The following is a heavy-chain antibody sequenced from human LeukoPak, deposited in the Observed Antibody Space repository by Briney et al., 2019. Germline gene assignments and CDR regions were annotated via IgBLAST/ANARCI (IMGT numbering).Heavy chain of an antibody. D-gene: IGHD6-19*01. Sequence: SETLSLTCTVSGVSIGSIDYWWAWIRQPPGGGLEWVGSIYSTGETYYNPSLKSRVTISVDTSKNQFSLKLSSVTAADTAVYYCARQGVGGWYYFDYWGQGTLVTVSS. CDR2: IYSTGET. J-gene: IGHJ4*02. CDR1: GVSIGSIDYW. CDR3: ARQGVGGWYYFDY. V-gene: IGHV4-39*07.